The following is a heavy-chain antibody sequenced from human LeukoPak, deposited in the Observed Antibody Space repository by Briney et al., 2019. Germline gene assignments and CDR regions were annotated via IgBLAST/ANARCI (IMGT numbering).Heavy chain of an antibody. CDR3: AMSSSVTRFDY. D-gene: IGHD6-19*01. Sequence: SETLSLTCTVSGGSIRSGSFYWSWIRQPAGKGLEWIGRISTNGNTNYNPSLKSRVTISVATSKNQFSLMLNSVTAADTAVYYCAMSSSVTRFDYWGQGTLVTVSS. V-gene: IGHV4-61*02. J-gene: IGHJ4*02. CDR1: GGSIRSGSFY. CDR2: ISTNGNT.